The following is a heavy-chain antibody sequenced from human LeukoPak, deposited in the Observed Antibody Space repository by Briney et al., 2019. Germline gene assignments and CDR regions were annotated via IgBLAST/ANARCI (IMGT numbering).Heavy chain of an antibody. Sequence: GGSLRLSCAASGFTFSSYAMSWVRQAPGKGLEWVSAISGNGGSTYYADSVKGRFTISRDNSKNTLYLQMNSLKTEDTAVYYCTTEDYYDSSGYYELPDRDGYWGQGTLVTVSS. D-gene: IGHD3-22*01. CDR1: GFTFSSYA. CDR2: ISGNGGST. CDR3: TTEDYYDSSGYYELPDRDGY. V-gene: IGHV3-23*01. J-gene: IGHJ4*02.